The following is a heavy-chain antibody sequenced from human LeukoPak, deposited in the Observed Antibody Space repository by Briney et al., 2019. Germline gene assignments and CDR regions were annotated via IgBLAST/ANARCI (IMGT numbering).Heavy chain of an antibody. Sequence: GGSLRLSCAASGFTFSSYAMSWVRQAPGEGLEWVSTIRSSGDSTNYADSVKGRFTISRDNSKNTLYLQMNSLRAEDTAVYYCARAGYYYDSSGYYDREYYFDYWGQGTLVTVSS. CDR2: IRSSGDST. CDR1: GFTFSSYA. D-gene: IGHD3-22*01. J-gene: IGHJ4*02. V-gene: IGHV3-23*01. CDR3: ARAGYYYDSSGYYDREYYFDY.